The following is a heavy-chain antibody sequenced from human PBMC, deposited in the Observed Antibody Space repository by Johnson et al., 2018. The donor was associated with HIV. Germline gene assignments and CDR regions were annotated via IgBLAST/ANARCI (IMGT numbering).Heavy chain of an antibody. CDR3: ARDRPRGWLQSLGAFDI. J-gene: IGHJ3*02. CDR1: GFTFSDYD. V-gene: IGHV3-11*04. CDR2: ISSSGSTI. Sequence: QVQLVESGEGLVKPGGSLRLSCAASGFTFSDYDMNWIRQAPGKGLEWISYISSSGSTIYYADAVKGRFTIYRDNAKNSLYLQMNSLRAEDTAVYYCARDRPRGWLQSLGAFDIWGQGTMVTVSS. D-gene: IGHD5-24*01.